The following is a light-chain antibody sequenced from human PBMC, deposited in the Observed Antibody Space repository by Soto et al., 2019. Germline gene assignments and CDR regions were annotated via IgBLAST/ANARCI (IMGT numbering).Light chain of an antibody. Sequence: EIVLTQSPGTLSLSPGERATLSCRASQSVSSYLFWYQQKPGQAPRLLIHGASIRTTGIPDRFSGSGSGTDFTLIISRLKPEDSAVYYCQQYVTSLITFGQGTRLEIK. V-gene: IGKV3-20*01. CDR2: GAS. CDR1: QSVSSY. CDR3: QQYVTSLIT. J-gene: IGKJ5*01.